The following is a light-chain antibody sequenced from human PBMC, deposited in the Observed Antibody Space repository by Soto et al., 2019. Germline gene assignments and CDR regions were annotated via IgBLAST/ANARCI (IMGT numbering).Light chain of an antibody. J-gene: IGKJ1*01. CDR1: QSVSNNY. CDR3: QQYGSSGT. Sequence: IVLTQSPGTLSLSPGERSTLSCRASQSVSNNYLAWYQQKPGQAPRARMYGASNRATGIPDRYSGSGSGKDFTLTISRLEPEDFAVYYCQQYGSSGTFGQGTKVDI. V-gene: IGKV3-20*01. CDR2: GAS.